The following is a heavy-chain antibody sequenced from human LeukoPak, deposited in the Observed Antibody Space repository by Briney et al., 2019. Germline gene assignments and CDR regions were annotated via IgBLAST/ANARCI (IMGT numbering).Heavy chain of an antibody. D-gene: IGHD1-26*01. Sequence: ASVKVSCKTSGYTFADYFIHWVRQAPGQGLEYMGRINANSGGTEYQQKFQGRVTMTRDMSISTAYVEINWLISDDTAIYYCARNDSSTPNWEFDYWGQGTTVTVSS. CDR2: INANSGGT. J-gene: IGHJ4*02. CDR3: ARNDSSTPNWEFDY. CDR1: GYTFADYF. V-gene: IGHV1-2*06.